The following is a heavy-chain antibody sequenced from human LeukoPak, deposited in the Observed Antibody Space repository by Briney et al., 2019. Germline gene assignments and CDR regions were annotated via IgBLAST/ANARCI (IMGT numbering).Heavy chain of an antibody. Sequence: GGSLRLSSTASGFTFSNYCMHWVRQTPGKGLIWVSRICPGGTITNYADSVKGRFTISRDDAKNMMFLQMNSLRADDTAVYYCVRDFRSADYWGQGILVTVSS. CDR3: VRDFRSADY. V-gene: IGHV3-74*01. CDR2: ICPGGTIT. J-gene: IGHJ4*02. CDR1: GFTFSNYC.